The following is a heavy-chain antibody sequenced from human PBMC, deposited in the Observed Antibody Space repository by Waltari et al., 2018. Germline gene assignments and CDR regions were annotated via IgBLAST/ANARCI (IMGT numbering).Heavy chain of an antibody. J-gene: IGHJ3*02. D-gene: IGHD3-3*01. CDR2: IKYDGSEK. CDR3: VRDLVNFWLSFDALDM. CDR1: GFILSRYW. V-gene: IGHV3-7*01. Sequence: EVQLVESGGGLVQPGGSLRLSCAASGFILSRYWMSWVRQAPGKGLEWVAIIKYDGSEKHYVDSVKGRFTISRDNLKDSLYLQMNSLRVEDTAVYYCVRDLVNFWLSFDALDMWGQGTMVTVSS.